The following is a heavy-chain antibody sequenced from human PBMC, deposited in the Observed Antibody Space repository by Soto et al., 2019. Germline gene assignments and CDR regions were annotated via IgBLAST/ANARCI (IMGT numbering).Heavy chain of an antibody. CDR2: IYYSGST. V-gene: IGHV4-30-4*01. Sequence: QVQLQESGPGRVKPSQTLSLTCTVSGGSISSGDYYWSWIRQPPGKGLEWIGYIYYSGSTYYNPSLKSRVTISVDTSKNQFSLKLSSVTAADTAVYYCARDPLGVTGGFDYWGQGTLVTVSS. D-gene: IGHD1-20*01. J-gene: IGHJ4*02. CDR1: GGSISSGDYY. CDR3: ARDPLGVTGGFDY.